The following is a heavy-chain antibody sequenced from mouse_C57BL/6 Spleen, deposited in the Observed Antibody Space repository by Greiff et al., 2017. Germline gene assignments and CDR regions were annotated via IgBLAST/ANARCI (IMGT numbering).Heavy chain of an antibody. D-gene: IGHD1-1*01. Sequence: EVQGVESGGGLVPPKGSLKLSCAASGFSFNTYAMNWVRQAPGKGLEWVARIRSKSNNYATYYADSVKDRFTISRDDSESMLYLQMNNLKTEDTAMYYCVRQDTTVVARAMDYWGQGTSVTVSS. CDR2: IRSKSNNYAT. J-gene: IGHJ4*01. CDR1: GFSFNTYA. V-gene: IGHV10-1*01. CDR3: VRQDTTVVARAMDY.